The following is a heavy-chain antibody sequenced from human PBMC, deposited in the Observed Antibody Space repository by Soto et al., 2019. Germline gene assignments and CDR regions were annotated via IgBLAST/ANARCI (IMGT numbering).Heavy chain of an antibody. V-gene: IGHV3-33*01. Sequence: QVQLVESGGGVVQPGRSLRLSCAASGFTFSSYGMHWVRQAPGKGLEWVAVIWYDGSNKYYVDSVKGRFTISRDNSKNTLYLQMNSLRAEDTAVYYCARDRSSLRTGDLLYWGQGTLVTVSS. CDR2: IWYDGSNK. CDR3: ARDRSSLRTGDLLY. D-gene: IGHD7-27*01. CDR1: GFTFSSYG. J-gene: IGHJ4*02.